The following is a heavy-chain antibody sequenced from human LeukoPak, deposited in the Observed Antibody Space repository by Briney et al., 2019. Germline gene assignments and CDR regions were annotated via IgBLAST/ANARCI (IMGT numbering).Heavy chain of an antibody. D-gene: IGHD6-19*01. V-gene: IGHV4-59*08. CDR1: GDSITSFY. CDR3: ARLPVGSEPAY. CDR2: IFHSGTT. J-gene: IGHJ4*02. Sequence: PSETLSLTCTVSGDSITSFYWSWIRQPQGKGLEWIGLIFHSGTTDYTPSLKTRVTMSIDTSENQFSLNLSSVTASDTAVYYCARLPVGSEPAYWGPGTLVTVSS.